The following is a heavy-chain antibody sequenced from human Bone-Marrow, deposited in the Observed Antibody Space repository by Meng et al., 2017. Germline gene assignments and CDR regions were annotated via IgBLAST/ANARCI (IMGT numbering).Heavy chain of an antibody. J-gene: IGHJ3*02. V-gene: IGHV3-23*01. CDR3: ARDQVGDCTFDI. CDR1: GLSYSTYEYG. CDR2: FSGGGGPP. D-gene: IGHD2-21*01. Sequence: GGSLRLSCAASGLSYSTYEYGMTWPRQAPGKGLEWVSTFSGGGGPPYYADSVRGRFTISRDNSKNTLYLQMNSLRAEDTAVYYCARDQVGDCTFDIWGQGTMVTVSS.